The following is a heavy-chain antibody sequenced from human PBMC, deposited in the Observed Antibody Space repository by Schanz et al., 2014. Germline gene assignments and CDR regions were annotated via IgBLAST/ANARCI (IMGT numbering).Heavy chain of an antibody. CDR3: ARPPHDSSGYYPFDY. CDR2: ISSSSSTR. D-gene: IGHD3-22*01. V-gene: IGHV3-48*04. CDR1: GFSVGNKY. J-gene: IGHJ4*02. Sequence: EVQLVESGGGLVQPGGSLRLSCAASGFSVGNKYMNWVRQAPGKGLEWVAYISSSSSTRYYADSVKGRFTISRDNAKNSLYLQMNSLRAEDTAVYYCARPPHDSSGYYPFDYWGQGTLVTVSS.